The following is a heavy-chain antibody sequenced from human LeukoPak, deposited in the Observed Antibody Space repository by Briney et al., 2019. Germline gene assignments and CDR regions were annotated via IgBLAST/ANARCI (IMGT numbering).Heavy chain of an antibody. Sequence: QPGGSLRLSCAASGFTFSSYTMNWVRQAPGRGLEWVAVISYDGSNKYYADSVKGRFTISRDNSKNTLYLQVNSLRAEDTAVYYCARDGGLLWFGELRSRNYYYGMDVWGQGTTVTVSS. J-gene: IGHJ6*02. V-gene: IGHV3-30-3*01. CDR1: GFTFSSYT. D-gene: IGHD3-10*01. CDR3: ARDGGLLWFGELRSRNYYYGMDV. CDR2: ISYDGSNK.